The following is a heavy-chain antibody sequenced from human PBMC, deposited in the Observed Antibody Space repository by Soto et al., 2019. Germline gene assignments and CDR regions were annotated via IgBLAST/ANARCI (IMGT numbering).Heavy chain of an antibody. D-gene: IGHD5-18*01. CDR1: GGTFSSYT. CDR3: AREGGYNYGNRINCYFDL. CDR2: IIPILGIA. V-gene: IGHV1-69*08. J-gene: IGHJ2*01. Sequence: QVQLVQSGAEVKKPGSSVKVSCKASGGTFSSYTISWVRQAPGQGLEWMGRIIPILGIANYAQKFQGRVTTTAGKFTCRAYMELSSLRSEDTAVYYCAREGGYNYGNRINCYFDLWGRGTLVPVS.